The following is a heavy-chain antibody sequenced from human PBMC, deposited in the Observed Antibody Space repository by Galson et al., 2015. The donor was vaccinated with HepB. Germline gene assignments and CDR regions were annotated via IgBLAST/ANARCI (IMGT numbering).Heavy chain of an antibody. J-gene: IGHJ4*02. D-gene: IGHD3-10*01. Sequence: SLILSCAASGFTVSSNYMSWVRQAPGKGLEWVSVIYSGTSTYYADSVKGRFTISRDNSKNTLCLQMNSLRAEDTAVYYCARAVQRGVIILWGQGTLVTVSS. V-gene: IGHV3-66*01. CDR1: GFTVSSNY. CDR3: ARAVQRGVIIL. CDR2: IYSGTST.